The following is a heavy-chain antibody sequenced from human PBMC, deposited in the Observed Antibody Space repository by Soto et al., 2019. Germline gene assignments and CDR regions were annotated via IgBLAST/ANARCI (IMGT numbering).Heavy chain of an antibody. D-gene: IGHD6-13*01. CDR3: ATQARGQQLATD. CDR2: ITTYSGHT. J-gene: IGHJ4*02. Sequence: ASVKVSCKASGYSFTTHGITWVRQAPGQGLEWMGLITTYSGHTSYSPSLQGRVSMTRDTATSTAYMELKSLRADDTAVYYCATQARGQQLATDWGQGTLVTVSS. CDR1: GYSFTTHG. V-gene: IGHV1-18*01.